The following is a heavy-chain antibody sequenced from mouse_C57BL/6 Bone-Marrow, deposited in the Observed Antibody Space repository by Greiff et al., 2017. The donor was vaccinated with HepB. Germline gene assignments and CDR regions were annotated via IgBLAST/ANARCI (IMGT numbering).Heavy chain of an antibody. Sequence: VQLQQSGTVLARPGASVKMSCKPSGYTFTSYWMHWVKQRPGQGLEWIGAIYPGNSDTSYNQKFKGKAKLTAVTSASTAYMELSSLTNEDSAVYYCTIGSSYPFDYWGQGTTLTVSS. CDR3: TIGSSYPFDY. CDR1: GYTFTSYW. CDR2: IYPGNSDT. J-gene: IGHJ2*01. D-gene: IGHD1-1*01. V-gene: IGHV1-5*01.